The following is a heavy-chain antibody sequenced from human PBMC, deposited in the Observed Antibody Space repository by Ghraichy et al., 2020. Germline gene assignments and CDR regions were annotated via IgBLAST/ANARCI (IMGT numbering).Heavy chain of an antibody. D-gene: IGHD1-14*01. CDR1: GGTFSSYA. Sequence: SVKVSCKASGGTFSSYAISWVRQAPGQGLEWMGGIIPIFGTANYAQKFQGRVTITADESTSTAYMELSSLRSEDTAVYYCARGQSEIPARLAQEKNYYYYYGMDVWGQGTTVTVSS. V-gene: IGHV1-69*13. J-gene: IGHJ6*02. CDR3: ARGQSEIPARLAQEKNYYYYYGMDV. CDR2: IIPIFGTA.